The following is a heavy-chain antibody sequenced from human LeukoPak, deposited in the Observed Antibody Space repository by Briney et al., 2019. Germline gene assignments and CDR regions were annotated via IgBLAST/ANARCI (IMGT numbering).Heavy chain of an antibody. CDR2: IYYRGST. CDR3: ASPERASGYYEHDYYYYYYMDV. CDR1: GGSISSSSYY. D-gene: IGHD3-22*01. V-gene: IGHV4-39*01. J-gene: IGHJ6*03. Sequence: SETLSLTCTDSGGSISSSSYYWGWIRQPPGKGLEWIGSIYYRGSTYYKPSLKSRVTISVDTSKNQFSLKLTSVTAADTAVYYHASPERASGYYEHDYYYYYYMDVWGKGTTVTVSS.